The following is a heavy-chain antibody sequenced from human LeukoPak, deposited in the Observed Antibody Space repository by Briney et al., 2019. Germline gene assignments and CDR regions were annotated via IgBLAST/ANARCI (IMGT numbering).Heavy chain of an antibody. V-gene: IGHV3-23*01. Sequence: GGSLRLSCAASGFTFSSYAMSWVRQAPGKGLEWVSALSGGSTYYADSVKGRFTISRDNSKNTLYLQMNSLRAEDTAVYYCAKAGGDYPNWFDPWGQGTLVTVSS. CDR1: GFTFSSYA. J-gene: IGHJ5*02. D-gene: IGHD4-17*01. CDR3: AKAGGDYPNWFDP. CDR2: LSGGST.